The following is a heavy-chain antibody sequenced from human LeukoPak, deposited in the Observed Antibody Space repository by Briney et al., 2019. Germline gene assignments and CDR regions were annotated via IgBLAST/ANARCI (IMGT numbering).Heavy chain of an antibody. D-gene: IGHD5-12*01. J-gene: IGHJ4*02. CDR3: ARGSVATINVGFDY. V-gene: IGHV3-48*02. CDR2: ISSSSTI. Sequence: GGSLRLSCAASGFTFSSYSMNWVRQAPGKGLEWVSYISSSSTIYYADSVKGRFTISRDNAKNSLYLQMNSLRDEDTAVYYCARGSVATINVGFDYWGQGTLVTVSS. CDR1: GFTFSSYS.